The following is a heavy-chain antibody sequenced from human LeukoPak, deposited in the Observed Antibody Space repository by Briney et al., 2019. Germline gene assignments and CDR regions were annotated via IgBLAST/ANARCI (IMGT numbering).Heavy chain of an antibody. Sequence: SETLTLTCAASGGTISGYYMSWIRQPPGKGLEWIGRIINSESTKYNPSPKSRITMSVDTSKNQCSLKLSSVTAADTAVYYCARGPVTAHSNAFDIWGQGKIVTVSS. CDR3: ARGPVTAHSNAFDI. D-gene: IGHD2-2*01. J-gene: IGHJ3*02. CDR1: GGTISGYY. CDR2: IINSEST. V-gene: IGHV4-4*07.